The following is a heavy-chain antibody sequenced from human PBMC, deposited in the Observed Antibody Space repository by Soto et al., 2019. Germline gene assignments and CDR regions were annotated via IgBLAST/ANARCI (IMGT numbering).Heavy chain of an antibody. J-gene: IGHJ3*02. CDR1: GFTFSSYN. CDR3: ARGQGFSYGSSALDI. V-gene: IGHV3-21*01. D-gene: IGHD5-18*01. Sequence: EVQLVESGGGLVKPGGSLRLSCVGSGFTFSSYNINWVRQAPGKGLEWVSSISTSSTYIFYTDSVKARFTISRDNAKNSLYLQMNRLRGEGTAVYFCARGQGFSYGSSALDIWGLGTMVTVSS. CDR2: ISTSSTYI.